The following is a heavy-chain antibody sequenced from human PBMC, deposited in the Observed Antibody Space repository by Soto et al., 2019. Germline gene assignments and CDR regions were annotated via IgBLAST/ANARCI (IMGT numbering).Heavy chain of an antibody. Sequence: SETLSLTCTVSGGSVSSGSYYWSWIRQPPGKGLEWIGYIYYSGSTNYNRSLKSRVTISVDTSKNQFSLKLSSVTAADTAVYYCARGVPVESSGYYSTFDYWGQGTLVTVSS. J-gene: IGHJ4*02. V-gene: IGHV4-61*01. CDR3: ARGVPVESSGYYSTFDY. CDR1: GGSVSSGSYY. D-gene: IGHD3-22*01. CDR2: IYYSGST.